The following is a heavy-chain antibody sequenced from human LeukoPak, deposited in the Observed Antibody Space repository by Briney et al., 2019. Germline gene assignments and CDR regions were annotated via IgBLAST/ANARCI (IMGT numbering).Heavy chain of an antibody. CDR3: ARDRGSWDDEGGPLFDY. J-gene: IGHJ4*02. D-gene: IGHD6-13*01. Sequence: GGSLRLSCAASGFTVSSSYMSWLRRAPGKGLEWVSVIYSDDSTYYTQSVRGRFTISRDNSKNTLYLQMDRLRVEDTVVYYCARDRGSWDDEGGPLFDYWGQGTLVTVSS. CDR1: GFTVSSSY. CDR2: IYSDDST. V-gene: IGHV3-66*01.